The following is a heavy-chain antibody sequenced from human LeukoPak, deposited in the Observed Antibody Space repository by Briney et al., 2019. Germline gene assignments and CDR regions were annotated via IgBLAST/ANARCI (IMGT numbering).Heavy chain of an antibody. V-gene: IGHV4-61*01. Sequence: SETLSLTCTVSGGSISSGSDYWSWLRQPPGKGLEWIGYIYYSGSTNYNPSLKSRVTISVDTSKKEFSLRLSSVTAADTAVYYCARGAGWYNYWGQGILVTVSS. J-gene: IGHJ4*02. CDR2: IYYSGST. CDR1: GGSISSGSDY. D-gene: IGHD6-19*01. CDR3: ARGAGWYNY.